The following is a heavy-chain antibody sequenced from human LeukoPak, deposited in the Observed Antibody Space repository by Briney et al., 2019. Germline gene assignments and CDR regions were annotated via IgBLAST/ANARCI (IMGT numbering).Heavy chain of an antibody. J-gene: IGHJ4*02. Sequence: ASVKVSCKASGYTFTDYYMHWVRQAPGQGLGWVGWINPNSGGTSYAQKFQDRVTLTRDTSITTAYMELSRLRSDDTAVYYCARHPNLDYWGQGTLVIVSS. CDR1: GYTFTDYY. V-gene: IGHV1-2*02. CDR3: ARHPNLDY. CDR2: INPNSGGT.